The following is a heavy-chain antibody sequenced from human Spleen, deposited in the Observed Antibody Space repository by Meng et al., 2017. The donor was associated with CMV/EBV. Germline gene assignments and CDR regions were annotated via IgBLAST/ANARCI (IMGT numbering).Heavy chain of an antibody. Sequence: VCGGSISSSNWWSWVRQPPGKGLEWIGEIYHSGSANYNPSLKSRVTISVDKSKNQFSLKLSSVTAADTAIYYCARGSESTGWYGAYWGQGTLVTVSS. V-gene: IGHV4-4*02. CDR1: GGSISSSNW. CDR2: IYHSGSA. J-gene: IGHJ4*02. CDR3: ARGSESTGWYGAY. D-gene: IGHD6-19*01.